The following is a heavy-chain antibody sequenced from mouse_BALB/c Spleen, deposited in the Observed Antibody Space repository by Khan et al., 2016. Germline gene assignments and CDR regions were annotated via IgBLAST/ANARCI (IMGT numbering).Heavy chain of an antibody. Sequence: EVQLQESGPGLVKPSQSLSLTCTVTGYSITSDYAWNWIRQFPGNKLEWMCYISYSGSTSYNPSLKSRISITRDTSKNQFFLQLNSVTTEDTATYYCARDYYGSSYFDYWGQGTTLTVPS. V-gene: IGHV3-2*02. D-gene: IGHD1-1*01. J-gene: IGHJ2*01. CDR3: ARDYYGSSYFDY. CDR1: GYSITSDYA. CDR2: ISYSGST.